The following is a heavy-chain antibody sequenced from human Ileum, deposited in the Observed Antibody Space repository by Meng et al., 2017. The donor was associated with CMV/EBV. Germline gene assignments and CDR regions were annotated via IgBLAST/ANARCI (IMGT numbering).Heavy chain of an antibody. CDR3: ARSFIDSEEYNYYGMDV. CDR2: IGSNSSSI. CDR1: GFTFSSYS. J-gene: IGHJ6*02. V-gene: IGHV3-21*01. Sequence: GESLKISCAGSGFTFSSYSMTWVRQAPGKGLEWVSFIGSNSSSIYYAESLKGRFTISRDNANNSLSLELNSLRADDTAVYYCARSFIDSEEYNYYGMDVWGQGTTVTVSS. D-gene: IGHD3-9*01.